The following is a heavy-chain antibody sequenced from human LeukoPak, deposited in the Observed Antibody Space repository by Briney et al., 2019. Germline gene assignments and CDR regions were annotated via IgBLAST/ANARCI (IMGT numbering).Heavy chain of an antibody. CDR3: ARGLAAAGPIWFDP. V-gene: IGHV3-30-3*01. CDR2: ISYDGSNK. D-gene: IGHD6-13*01. Sequence: LTGGSLRLSYAASGFTFSSYAMHWVRQAPGKGLEWVAVISYDGSNKYYADSVKGRFTISRDNSKNTLYLQMNSLRAEDTAVYYCARGLAAAGPIWFDPWGQGTLVTVSS. J-gene: IGHJ5*02. CDR1: GFTFSSYA.